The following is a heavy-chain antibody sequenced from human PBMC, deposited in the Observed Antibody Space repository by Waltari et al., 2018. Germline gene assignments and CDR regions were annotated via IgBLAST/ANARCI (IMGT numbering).Heavy chain of an antibody. V-gene: IGHV3-30-3*01. J-gene: IGHJ3*02. CDR2: ISYDGSNK. CDR1: GFTFSSYA. CDR3: AREEDEAFDI. Sequence: QVQLVESGGGVVQPGRSLRLSCAASGFTFSSYAMHWVRQAPGKGLEWVAVISYDGSNKYYADSVKGRFTISRDNSKNTLYLQMNSLRAEDTAVYYCAREEDEAFDIWGQGTMVTVSS.